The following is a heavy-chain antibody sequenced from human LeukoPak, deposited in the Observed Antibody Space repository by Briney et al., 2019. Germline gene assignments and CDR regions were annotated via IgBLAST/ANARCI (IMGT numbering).Heavy chain of an antibody. CDR1: GFTFSIYT. J-gene: IGHJ4*02. D-gene: IGHD3/OR15-3a*01. V-gene: IGHV3-21*01. Sequence: GGSLRLSCVASGFTFSIYTMSWVRQAPGKGLEWVSSITSSSSSMYSADSVKGRLTISRDNAKNSLYLQMNSLRAEDTAVYYCSRGLGWGGYWGQGTLVTVSS. CDR2: ITSSSSSM. CDR3: SRGLGWGGY.